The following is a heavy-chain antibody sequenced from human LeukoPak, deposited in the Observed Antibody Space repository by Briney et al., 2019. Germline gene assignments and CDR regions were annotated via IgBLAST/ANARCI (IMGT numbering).Heavy chain of an antibody. CDR1: GDSISSYY. J-gene: IGHJ4*02. CDR2: IYTSGST. CDR3: ARHARYYDFWSGYAIDY. V-gene: IGHV4-4*07. Sequence: SETLSLTCTVSGDSISSYYWSWIRQPAGKGLEWIGRIYTSGSTNYNPSLKSRVTMSVDTSKNQFSLKLSSVTAADTAVYYCARHARYYDFWSGYAIDYWGQGTLVTVSS. D-gene: IGHD3-3*01.